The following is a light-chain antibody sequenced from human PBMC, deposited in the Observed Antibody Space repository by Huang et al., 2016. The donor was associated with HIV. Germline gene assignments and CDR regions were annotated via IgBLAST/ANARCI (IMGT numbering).Light chain of an antibody. CDR3: QQFDNFLLT. CDR2: DAS. CDR1: QDISSA. Sequence: AIQLTQSPSSLSASVGDRVTITCRAGQDISSALAWYQQKPGKAPKLLIYDASTLESGVPSRFSGSGSGTDFTLTISSLQPEDFATYYCQQFDNFLLTFGGGTKVEIE. J-gene: IGKJ4*01. V-gene: IGKV1D-13*01.